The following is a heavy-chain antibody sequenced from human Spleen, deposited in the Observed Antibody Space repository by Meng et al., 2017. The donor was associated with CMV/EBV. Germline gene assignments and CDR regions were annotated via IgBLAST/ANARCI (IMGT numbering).Heavy chain of an antibody. CDR2: ISYSGGAT. J-gene: IGHJ4*02. D-gene: IGHD3-3*01. CDR3: TDYDFWSGFPYLDF. CDR1: GFTVSSNS. V-gene: IGHV3-53*01. Sequence: ETLSLTCAASGFTVSSNSMSWVRQAPGKGLEWVAAISYSGGATDYADSVKGRFTISKDNSDNTLYLQMDSLRGEDTAVYYCTDYDFWSGFPYLDFWGQGTLVTVSS.